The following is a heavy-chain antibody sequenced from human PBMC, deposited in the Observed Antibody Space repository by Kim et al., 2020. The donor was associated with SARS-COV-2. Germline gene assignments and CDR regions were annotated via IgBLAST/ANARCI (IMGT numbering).Heavy chain of an antibody. J-gene: IGHJ6*02. D-gene: IGHD2-2*01. CDR2: ISSSSSYT. V-gene: IGHV3-11*06. CDR1: GFTFSDYY. Sequence: GGSLRLSCAASGFTFSDYYMSWIRQAPGKGLEWVSYISSSSSYTNYADSVKGRFTISRDNAKNSLYLQMNSLRAEDTAVYYCARDKIVVPPPIYYYYGMDVWGQGTTVTVSS. CDR3: ARDKIVVPPPIYYYYGMDV.